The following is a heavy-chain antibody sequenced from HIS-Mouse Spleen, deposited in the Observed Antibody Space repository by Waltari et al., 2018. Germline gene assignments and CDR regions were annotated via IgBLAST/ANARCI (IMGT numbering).Heavy chain of an antibody. Sequence: SGFTFSSYAMSWVRQAPGKGLEWVSAISGSGGSTYYADSVKGRFTISRDNSKNTLYLQMNSLRAEDTAVYYCAKDLGVVPAAYFDYWGQGTLVTVSS. CDR3: AKDLGVVPAAYFDY. CDR1: GFTFSSYA. D-gene: IGHD2-2*01. V-gene: IGHV3-23*01. CDR2: ISGSGGST. J-gene: IGHJ4*02.